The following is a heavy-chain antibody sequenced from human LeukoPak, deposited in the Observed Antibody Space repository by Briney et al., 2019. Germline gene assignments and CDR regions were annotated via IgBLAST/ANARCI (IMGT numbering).Heavy chain of an antibody. V-gene: IGHV3-15*01. J-gene: IGHJ5*02. Sequence: AGSLRLSCEASGFSFSNAWMSWVRQAPGKGLEWVGRIKSKTDRGTTDYAAPVKGRFTISRDDSKNMLSLQMNSLQSEDTAVYYCVTDSSDTSGFSAWGQGSLVTVSS. CDR3: VTDSSDTSGFSA. CDR2: IKSKTDRGTT. D-gene: IGHD3-22*01. CDR1: GFSFSNAW.